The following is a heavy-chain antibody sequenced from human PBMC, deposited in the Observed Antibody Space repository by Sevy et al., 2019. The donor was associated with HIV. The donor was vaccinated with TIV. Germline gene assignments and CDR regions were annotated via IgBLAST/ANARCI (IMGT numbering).Heavy chain of an antibody. D-gene: IGHD3-22*01. J-gene: IGHJ3*02. Sequence: ASVKVSCKASGYTFTDYFMHWVRQAPGQGLEWMGWINPNSGGTNYAQRFRGRVTMTRDTSISTAYMELSRLRSDDTAVYYCASLSGYYYDSSRYYNTDAFDIWDQGTMVTVSS. CDR1: GYTFTDYF. CDR2: INPNSGGT. CDR3: ASLSGYYYDSSRYYNTDAFDI. V-gene: IGHV1-2*02.